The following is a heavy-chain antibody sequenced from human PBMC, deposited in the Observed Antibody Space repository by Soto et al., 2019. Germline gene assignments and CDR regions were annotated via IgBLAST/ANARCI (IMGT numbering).Heavy chain of an antibody. CDR2: ISGSGGST. CDR1: GFTFISYA. V-gene: IGHV3-23*01. Sequence: PGGSLRLSCAASGFTFISYAMIWVRQAPGKGLEWVSAISGSGGSTYYADSVKGRFTISRDNSKNTLYLQMNSLRAEDTAVYYCAKDINYYDSSGYSPAFDIWGQGTMVTVSS. D-gene: IGHD3-22*01. CDR3: AKDINYYDSSGYSPAFDI. J-gene: IGHJ3*02.